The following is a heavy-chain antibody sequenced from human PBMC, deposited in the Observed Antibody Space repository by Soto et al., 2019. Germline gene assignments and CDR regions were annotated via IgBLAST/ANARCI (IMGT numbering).Heavy chain of an antibody. Sequence: ASETLSLTCTVSGGSISSGGYYWSWIRQHPGKGLEWIGYIYYSGSTYYNPSLKSRVTISVDTSKNQFSLKLSSVTAADTAVYYCARGLLQNWFDPWGQGTLVTVSS. CDR1: GGSISSGGYY. D-gene: IGHD1-26*01. J-gene: IGHJ5*02. CDR2: IYYSGST. V-gene: IGHV4-31*03. CDR3: ARGLLQNWFDP.